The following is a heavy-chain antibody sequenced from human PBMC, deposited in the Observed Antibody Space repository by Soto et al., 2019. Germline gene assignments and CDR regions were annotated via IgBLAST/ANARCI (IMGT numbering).Heavy chain of an antibody. CDR1: GFSFADYW. V-gene: IGHV3-7*01. Sequence: EVQLVESGGGLVLPGSYLRLSCVGSGFSFADYWMTWVRQAPGKGLEWVSNMNQDGSQRYYVDYLKGRFTMSRDNTKKSLYLKMNSLEVGTKAVYYFARTKLDDPLAGPEFWGQGNLVSVSA. J-gene: IGHJ4*02. CDR3: ARTKLDDPLAGPEF. D-gene: IGHD3-3*01. CDR2: MNQDGSQR.